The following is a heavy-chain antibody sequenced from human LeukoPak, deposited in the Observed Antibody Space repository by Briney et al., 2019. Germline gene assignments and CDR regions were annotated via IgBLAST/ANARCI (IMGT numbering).Heavy chain of an antibody. J-gene: IGHJ4*02. CDR3: AREGRRTTTIYPLAY. Sequence: PGGSLRLSCAASGFTFGSYWMHWVRHAPGKGLVWVSRINSDGSSTSYADSVKGRFTISRDNAKNTLYLQMNSLRAEDTAVYYCAREGRRTTTIYPLAYWGQGTLVTVSS. CDR2: INSDGSST. CDR1: GFTFGSYW. V-gene: IGHV3-74*01. D-gene: IGHD4-11*01.